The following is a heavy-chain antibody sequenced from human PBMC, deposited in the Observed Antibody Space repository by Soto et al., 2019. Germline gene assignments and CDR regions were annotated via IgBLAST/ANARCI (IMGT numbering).Heavy chain of an antibody. D-gene: IGHD6-19*01. CDR1: GFTFSSYA. J-gene: IGHJ4*02. V-gene: IGHV3-30-3*01. CDR3: AKGGRQWLVTSDFNY. Sequence: GGSLRLSCAASGFTFSSYAMHWVRQAPGKGLEWVAVILYDGSNTHYADSVKGRFTISRDSSKNTVSLEMTSLRAEDTAVYYCAKGGRQWLVTSDFNYWGQGALVTVSS. CDR2: ILYDGSNT.